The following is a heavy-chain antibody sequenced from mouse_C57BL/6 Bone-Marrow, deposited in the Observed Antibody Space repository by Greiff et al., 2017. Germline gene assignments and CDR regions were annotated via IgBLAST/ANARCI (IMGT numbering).Heavy chain of an antibody. D-gene: IGHD1-1*01. J-gene: IGHJ2*01. CDR3: ARFYYYGSNYFDY. V-gene: IGHV1-26*01. CDR2: INPNNGGT. Sequence: VQLQQSGPELVKPGASVKISCKASGYTFTDYYMNWVKQSHGKSLEWIGDINPNNGGTSYNQKFKGKATLTVDKSSSTAYMELRSLTSEDSAVYYCARFYYYGSNYFDYWGQGTTLTVSS. CDR1: GYTFTDYY.